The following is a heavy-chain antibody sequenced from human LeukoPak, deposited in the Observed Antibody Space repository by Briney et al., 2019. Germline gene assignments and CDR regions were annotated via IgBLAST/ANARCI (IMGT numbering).Heavy chain of an antibody. CDR3: ARTHYYYYYMDV. CDR1: GDSISSTTYY. CDR2: IYYSGST. J-gene: IGHJ6*03. Sequence: SETLSLTCTVSGDSISSTTYYCAWIRQPPGKGLGWIGSIYYSGSTYYNPSLKSRVTISVDTSKTQFSLRLSSVTAADTAVYYCARTHYYYYYMDVWGKGTTVTVS. V-gene: IGHV4-39*07.